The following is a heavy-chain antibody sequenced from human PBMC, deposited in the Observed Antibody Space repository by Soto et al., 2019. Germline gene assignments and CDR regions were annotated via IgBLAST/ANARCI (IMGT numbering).Heavy chain of an antibody. CDR3: VTRSFSALNMRAFDI. Sequence: EVQLVESGGGLVQPGESLRLSCAASGFSFSSYWMSWVRQAPGKGLEWVANIKGDGSEENYVDSLEGRYTITRDNARNTLFLQTHSLSAEHTAAYLCVTRSFSALNMRAFDIGGRGTMVTVSS. J-gene: IGHJ3*02. V-gene: IGHV3-7*01. CDR2: IKGDGSEE. D-gene: IGHD6-19*01. CDR1: GFSFSSYW.